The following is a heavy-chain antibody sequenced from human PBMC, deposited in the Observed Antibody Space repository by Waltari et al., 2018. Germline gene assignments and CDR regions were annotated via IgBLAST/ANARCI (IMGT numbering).Heavy chain of an antibody. Sequence: QVQLVQSGAEVKKPGASVKVSCKVSGYTLTELSMHWVRQAPGQGLEWMGRIIPIFGTANYAQKFQGRVTITADKSTSTAYMELSSLRSEDTAVYYCARGTVIKTDYYGMDVWGQGTTVTVSS. CDR1: GYTLTELS. D-gene: IGHD4-17*01. J-gene: IGHJ6*02. V-gene: IGHV1-69*13. CDR3: ARGTVIKTDYYGMDV. CDR2: IIPIFGTA.